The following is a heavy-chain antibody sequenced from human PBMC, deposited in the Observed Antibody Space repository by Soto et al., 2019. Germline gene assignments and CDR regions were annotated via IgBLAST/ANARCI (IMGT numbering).Heavy chain of an antibody. D-gene: IGHD1-1*01. V-gene: IGHV3-23*01. CDR2: FSGGGGGT. CDR3: VRWNGFGDR. Sequence: EVQLLESGGGLVQPGGSLRLSCAXXGFIISDYGVTWVRQAPGKGLEWVSGFSGGGGGTFYADSVKGRFTISRDDPKNTAYLQMNSLGAEDTAVYYCVRWNGFGDRWGQGTLVTVSS. CDR1: GFIISDYG. J-gene: IGHJ5*02.